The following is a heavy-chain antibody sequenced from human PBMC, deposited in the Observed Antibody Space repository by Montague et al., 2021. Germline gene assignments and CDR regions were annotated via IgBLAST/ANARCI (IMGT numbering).Heavy chain of an antibody. Sequence: SLRLSCAASGFPFSSYAMSWVRQAPGKGLKWVSSITSGGSTYYADSVTGRFTTSRDNSKNTPYLQMNSLRAEDTAVYYCTKDQDDYGDYVDWVDTWGQGTLVTVSS. V-gene: IGHV3-23*01. CDR1: GFPFSSYA. CDR2: ITSGGST. J-gene: IGHJ5*02. D-gene: IGHD4-17*01. CDR3: TKDQDDYGDYVDWVDT.